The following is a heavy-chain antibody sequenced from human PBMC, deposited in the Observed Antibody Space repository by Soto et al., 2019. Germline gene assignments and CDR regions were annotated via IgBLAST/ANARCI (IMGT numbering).Heavy chain of an antibody. Sequence: EVQLVESGGGLVQPGGSLRLSCAVSGFIVSDYWMTWVRQAPGKGLEWVANINPEGSEKYYVDSVKGRFTISRDNAKNSLYLQMISLRAEDTALYYCARARIDYWGRGTLITVSS. V-gene: IGHV3-7*03. CDR2: INPEGSEK. CDR3: ARARIDY. CDR1: GFIVSDYW. J-gene: IGHJ4*02.